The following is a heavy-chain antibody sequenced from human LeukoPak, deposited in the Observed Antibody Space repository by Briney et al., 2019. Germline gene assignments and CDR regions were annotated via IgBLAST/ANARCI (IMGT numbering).Heavy chain of an antibody. CDR3: ARGRYCSADICSGGDAFDI. Sequence: SETLSLTCTVSGGSINNYYWSWIRQPAGKGLEWIGRIYTRGSTNSNPSLKSRVTMSVDTSKNQFSLKLSSVTAADTAVYYCARGRYCSADICSGGDAFDIWGQGTMVSVSS. CDR1: GGSINNYY. J-gene: IGHJ3*02. D-gene: IGHD2-15*01. CDR2: IYTRGST. V-gene: IGHV4-4*07.